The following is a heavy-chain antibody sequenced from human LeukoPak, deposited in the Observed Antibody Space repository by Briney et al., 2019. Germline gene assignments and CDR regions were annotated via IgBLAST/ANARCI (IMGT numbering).Heavy chain of an antibody. J-gene: IGHJ5*02. CDR1: GGSITSYY. V-gene: IGHV4-59*01. Sequence: SETLSLTCTVSGGSITSYYWSWIRQPPGKVLEWIGYIHHSRDTRYNPSLRSRVTISIDTSKYHFSLKVNFVTAADTAVYYCVASGPPAPANWFDPWGQGTLVTVSS. CDR2: IHHSRDT. CDR3: VASGPPAPANWFDP. D-gene: IGHD6-13*01.